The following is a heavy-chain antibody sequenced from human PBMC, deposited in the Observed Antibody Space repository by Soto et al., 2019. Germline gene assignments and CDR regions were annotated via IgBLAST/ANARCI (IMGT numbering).Heavy chain of an antibody. D-gene: IGHD2-15*01. CDR1: GFTFSSYG. J-gene: IGHJ4*02. V-gene: IGHV3-30*18. CDR3: AKEKARGGSYFDY. CDR2: ISYDGSNK. Sequence: GGSLRLSCAASGFTFSSYGMHWVRQAPGKGLEWVAVISYDGSNKYYADSVKGRFTISRDKSKNTLYLQMNSLRAEDTAVYYCAKEKARGGSYFDYWGQGTLVTVSS.